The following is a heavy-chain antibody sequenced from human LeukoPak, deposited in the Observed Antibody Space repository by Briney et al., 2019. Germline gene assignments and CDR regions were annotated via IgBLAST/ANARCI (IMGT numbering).Heavy chain of an antibody. CDR2: IKQDGREK. D-gene: IGHD6-6*01. Sequence: GGSLRLSCAASGFTFSSYGMSWVRQAPGKGLEWGENIKQDGREKYYVDSVKGRFTISRDNAKNSLYLQMNSLRAVDTAVYYCARDLDPSSSPFPYYFDYWGQGTLVTVSS. CDR3: ARDLDPSSSPFPYYFDY. CDR1: GFTFSSYG. V-gene: IGHV3-7*01. J-gene: IGHJ4*02.